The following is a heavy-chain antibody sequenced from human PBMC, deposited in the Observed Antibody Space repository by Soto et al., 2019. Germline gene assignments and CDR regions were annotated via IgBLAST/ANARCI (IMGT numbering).Heavy chain of an antibody. Sequence: SETLSLTCAFSVGSISSGGYSWSWIRQPPWKGLEWIGYIYHSGSTYYNPSLKSRVTISVDRSKNQFSLKLSSVTAADTAVYYCAREATREDRGYYFECWGQGTLVRVSS. J-gene: IGHJ4*02. CDR3: AREATREDRGYYFEC. V-gene: IGHV4-30-2*01. CDR2: IYHSGST. D-gene: IGHD3-3*01. CDR1: VGSISSGGYS.